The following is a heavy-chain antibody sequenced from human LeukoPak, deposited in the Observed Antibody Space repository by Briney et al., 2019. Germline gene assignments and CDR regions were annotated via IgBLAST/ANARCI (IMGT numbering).Heavy chain of an antibody. V-gene: IGHV4-4*07. D-gene: IGHD3-3*01. CDR1: GGSISSYY. CDR3: ARDTYDFWSAPHNWFDP. Sequence: PSETLSLTCTVSGGSISSYYWSWIRQPAGKGLEWIGRIYTSGSTNYNPSLKSRVTMSADTSKNQFSLKLSSVTAADTAVYYCARDTYDFWSAPHNWFDPWGQGTLVTVSS. CDR2: IYTSGST. J-gene: IGHJ5*02.